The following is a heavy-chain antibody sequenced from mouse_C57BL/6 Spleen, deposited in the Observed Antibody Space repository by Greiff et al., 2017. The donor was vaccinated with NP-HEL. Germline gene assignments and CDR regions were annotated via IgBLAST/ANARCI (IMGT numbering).Heavy chain of an antibody. CDR2: IDPENGDT. Sequence: VQLQQSGAELVRPGASVKLSCTASGFNIKDDYMHWVKQRPEQGLEWIGWIDPENGDTEYASKFQGKATITADTSSNTAYLQLSSLTSEDTAVYYCTTLYGNYSYYYAMDYWGQGTSVTVSS. J-gene: IGHJ4*01. CDR3: TTLYGNYSYYYAMDY. V-gene: IGHV14-4*01. CDR1: GFNIKDDY. D-gene: IGHD2-1*01.